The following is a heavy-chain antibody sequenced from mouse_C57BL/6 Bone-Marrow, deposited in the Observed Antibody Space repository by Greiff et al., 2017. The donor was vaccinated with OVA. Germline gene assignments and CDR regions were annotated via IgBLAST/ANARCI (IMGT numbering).Heavy chain of an antibody. J-gene: IGHJ2*01. V-gene: IGHV5S21*01. CDR1: GFTFSSSA. CDR3: TRRGYEALDY. Sequence: EVKLEQSGAGLVKPGGSVKLSCAASGFTFSSSAMSWVRQTPEKRLEWVGHISTGGNYTYYAGTVKGRFTISEDKARNTLYLQMSSLKSEDTAMYYCTRRGYEALDYWGQGTTLTVSS. CDR2: ISTGGNYT. D-gene: IGHD2-10*02.